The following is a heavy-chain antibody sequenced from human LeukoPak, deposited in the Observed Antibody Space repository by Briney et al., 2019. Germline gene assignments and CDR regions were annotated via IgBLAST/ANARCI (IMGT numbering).Heavy chain of an antibody. D-gene: IGHD1-7*01. V-gene: IGHV1-69*04. Sequence: SVKVSCEASGGTFSSYAISWVRQAPGQGLEWMGRIIPIFGIANYAQKFQGRVTITADKSTSTAYMELSSLRSEDTAVYYCAREERDVATGTTRTTDYWGQGTLVTVSS. CDR3: AREERDVATGTTRTTDY. CDR2: IIPIFGIA. CDR1: GGTFSSYA. J-gene: IGHJ4*02.